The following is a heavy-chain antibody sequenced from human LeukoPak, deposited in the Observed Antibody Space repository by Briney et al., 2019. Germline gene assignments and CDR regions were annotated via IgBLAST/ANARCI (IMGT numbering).Heavy chain of an antibody. CDR1: GGSISSYF. J-gene: IGHJ5*02. V-gene: IGHV4-4*07. CDR3: ARHVWVATIKKWFDP. Sequence: PPETLSLTCTVSGGSISSYFWSWIRQPAGKGLEWIGRIYTSGSTNYTPSLMSRVTISADKSTNQLSLKLSSVTAADTAVYYCARHVWVATIKKWFDPWGQGILVTVSS. D-gene: IGHD5-12*01. CDR2: IYTSGST.